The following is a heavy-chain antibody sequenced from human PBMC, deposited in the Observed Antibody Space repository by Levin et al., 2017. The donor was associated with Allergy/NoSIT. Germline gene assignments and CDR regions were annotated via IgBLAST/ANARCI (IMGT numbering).Heavy chain of an antibody. CDR3: ARERRIQLWLNGERYFDY. Sequence: GGSLRLSCAASGFTFSSYGMHWVRQAPGKGLEWVAVIWYDGSNKYYADSVKGRFTISRDNSKNTLYLQMNSLRAEDTAVYYCARERRIQLWLNGERYFDYWGQGTLVTVSS. CDR2: IWYDGSNK. CDR1: GFTFSSYG. J-gene: IGHJ4*02. D-gene: IGHD5-18*01. V-gene: IGHV3-33*01.